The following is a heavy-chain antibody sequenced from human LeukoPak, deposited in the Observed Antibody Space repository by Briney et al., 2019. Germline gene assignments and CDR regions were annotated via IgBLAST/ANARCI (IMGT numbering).Heavy chain of an antibody. CDR2: IYYSGST. CDR1: GGSISSYY. J-gene: IGHJ6*02. V-gene: IGHV4-59*01. D-gene: IGHD3-10*01. Sequence: SETLSLTCTVSGGSISSYYWSWIRQPPGKGLEWIGYIYYSGSTNHNPSLKSRVTISVDTSKNQFSLKLSSVTAADTAVYYCAREGMYYYGSGSRMSSYYYYGMDVWGQGTTVTVSS. CDR3: AREGMYYYGSGSRMSSYYYYGMDV.